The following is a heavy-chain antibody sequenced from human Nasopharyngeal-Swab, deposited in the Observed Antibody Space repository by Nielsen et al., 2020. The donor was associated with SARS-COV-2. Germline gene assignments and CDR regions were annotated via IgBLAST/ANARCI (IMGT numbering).Heavy chain of an antibody. Sequence: GESLKISCKGSGYSFTNYWIGWVRQMPGKGLECMGIIWPGDSEARYSPSFQGQVAISADKSISTAYLQWSSLKASDTAMYYCARISGYYQTSPFDNWGQGTLVTVSS. CDR2: IWPGDSEA. CDR3: ARISGYYQTSPFDN. CDR1: GYSFTNYW. J-gene: IGHJ4*02. V-gene: IGHV5-51*01. D-gene: IGHD3-22*01.